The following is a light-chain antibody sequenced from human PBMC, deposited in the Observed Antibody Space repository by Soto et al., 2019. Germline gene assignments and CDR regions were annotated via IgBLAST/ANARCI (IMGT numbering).Light chain of an antibody. J-gene: IGKJ1*01. Sequence: DIQMTQSPSTLSASVGDRVTITCRASQSISIWLAWYQQKPGKAPKLLIYKASSLESGVPSRFSGSGSGTEFTLTISSLQPDDVATYYCQQYHNSLWTFGQGTKVEIK. V-gene: IGKV1-5*03. CDR1: QSISIW. CDR3: QQYHNSLWT. CDR2: KAS.